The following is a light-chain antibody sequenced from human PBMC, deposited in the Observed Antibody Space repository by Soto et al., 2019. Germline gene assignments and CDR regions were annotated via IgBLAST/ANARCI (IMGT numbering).Light chain of an antibody. CDR1: QSVSGTY. Sequence: EIVLTQSPGTLSLSPGERAALSCRAGQSVSGTYLAWYQHKPGQAPRLLIYDASRRATGIPDRFSGSGSGTDFTLTISRLEPEDFAVYYCQQYDSSPQTVGQGTKVDSK. V-gene: IGKV3-20*01. CDR2: DAS. J-gene: IGKJ1*01. CDR3: QQYDSSPQT.